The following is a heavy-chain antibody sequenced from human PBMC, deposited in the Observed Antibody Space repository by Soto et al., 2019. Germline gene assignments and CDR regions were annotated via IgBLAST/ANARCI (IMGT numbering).Heavy chain of an antibody. CDR2: LYRGGST. CDR3: ARPYDYSVPSAMDV. J-gene: IGHJ6*02. D-gene: IGHD4-4*01. Sequence: EVQLVETGGGLIQPGGSLRLSCAASGFTVSSNYMSWVRQAPGKGLEWVSVLYRGGSTYYADSVQGRFTISRDNSKNTLYLPMSSLRAEDTAVYYCARPYDYSVPSAMDVCGQGTTVTGSS. CDR1: GFTVSSNY. V-gene: IGHV3-53*02.